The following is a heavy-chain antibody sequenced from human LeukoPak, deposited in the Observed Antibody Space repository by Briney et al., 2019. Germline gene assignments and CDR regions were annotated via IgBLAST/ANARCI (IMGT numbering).Heavy chain of an antibody. D-gene: IGHD4-11*01. CDR3: AKDRYGGYSTSGIKYYGMDV. CDR1: GFTFSGYS. V-gene: IGHV3-21*01. J-gene: IGHJ6*02. CDR2: ISSSSSYI. Sequence: GGTLRLSCAASGFTFSGYSMNWVRQAPGKGLEWVSSISSSSSYIYYADSVKGRFTISIDNAKNSLYLQMSSLRAEDTAVYYCAKDRYGGYSTSGIKYYGMDVWGQGTTVTVSS.